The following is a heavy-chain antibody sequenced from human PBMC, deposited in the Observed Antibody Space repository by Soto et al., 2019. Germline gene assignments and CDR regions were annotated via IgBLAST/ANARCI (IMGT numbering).Heavy chain of an antibody. CDR1: GYTFTSYC. V-gene: IGHV1-18*04. CDR2: ISAYNGNT. CDR3: AAGREYYYDSSGYYYYYGMDV. D-gene: IGHD3-22*01. Sequence: GASVNVSCKSSGYTFTSYCISWGRQAPGQGLECMGWISAYNGNTNYAQKLQGRVTMTTDTSTSTAYMELRSLRSDDTAVYYCAAGREYYYDSSGYYYYYGMDVRGQGTTVTVSS. J-gene: IGHJ6*02.